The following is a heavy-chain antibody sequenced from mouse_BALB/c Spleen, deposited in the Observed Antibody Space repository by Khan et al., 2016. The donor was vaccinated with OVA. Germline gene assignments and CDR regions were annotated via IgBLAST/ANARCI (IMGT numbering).Heavy chain of an antibody. D-gene: IGHD1-1*01. CDR3: SRHNYGPFAY. CDR2: ISSGGDNI. Sequence: EVELVESGGDLVKPGGSLKLSCSASGFTFSTYAMSWVHQTPEKRLEWVATISSGGDNIYYPDSVKGRFTISRDNAKNTLYLHMSSLRSEDTAMFYCSRHNYGPFAYWGQGTLVTVSA. V-gene: IGHV5-9-3*01. CDR1: GFTFSTYA. J-gene: IGHJ3*01.